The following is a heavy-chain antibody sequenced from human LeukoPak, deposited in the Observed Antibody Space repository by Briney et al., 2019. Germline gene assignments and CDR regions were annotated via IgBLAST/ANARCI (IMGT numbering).Heavy chain of an antibody. CDR2: ISSSSSYI. Sequence: GGSLRLSRAASGFTFSSYIMNWVRQAPGKGLEWVASISSSSSYIYYADPVKGRFTISRDNAKNSLYLQMNSLRAEDTAVYYCARDRMVRGVILPAYGMDVWGQGTTVTVSS. CDR3: ARDRMVRGVILPAYGMDV. J-gene: IGHJ6*02. CDR1: GFTFSSYI. V-gene: IGHV3-21*01. D-gene: IGHD3-10*01.